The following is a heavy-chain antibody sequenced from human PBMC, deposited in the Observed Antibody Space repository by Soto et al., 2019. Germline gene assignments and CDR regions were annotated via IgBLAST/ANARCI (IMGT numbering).Heavy chain of an antibody. CDR3: AFGDYVRYFQH. Sequence: QVQLQESGPGLVKPSQTLSLTCTVSGGSISSGGYYWSWIRQHPGKGLEWIGYIYYSGSTYYNPSLKSXXTXSXXTSKNQFSLKLSSVTAADTAVYYCAFGDYVRYFQHWGQGTLVTVSS. J-gene: IGHJ1*01. V-gene: IGHV4-31*03. D-gene: IGHD4-17*01. CDR2: IYYSGST. CDR1: GGSISSGGYY.